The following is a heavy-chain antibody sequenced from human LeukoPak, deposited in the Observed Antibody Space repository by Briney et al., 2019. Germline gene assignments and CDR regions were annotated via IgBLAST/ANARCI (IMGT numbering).Heavy chain of an antibody. Sequence: KFQGRVTMTEDTSTDTAYMELSSLRSEDTAVYYCATTVGAKTLDAFDIWGQGTMVTVSS. J-gene: IGHJ3*02. CDR3: ATTVGAKTLDAFDI. V-gene: IGHV1-24*01. D-gene: IGHD1-26*01.